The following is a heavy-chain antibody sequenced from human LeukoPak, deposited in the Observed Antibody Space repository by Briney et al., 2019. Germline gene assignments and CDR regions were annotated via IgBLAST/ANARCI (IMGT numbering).Heavy chain of an antibody. CDR3: AREIVAIDH. CDR1: GFTFSSYA. V-gene: IGHV3-23*01. Sequence: GGSLRLSCAPSGFTFSSYAMSWVRQAPGKGLEWVSAISASGSRTYYAGSVKGRFTVSRDNSKDTLYLQMNSLRAEDTAVYYCAREIVAIDHWGQGTLVTVSS. D-gene: IGHD5-12*01. J-gene: IGHJ5*02. CDR2: ISASGSRT.